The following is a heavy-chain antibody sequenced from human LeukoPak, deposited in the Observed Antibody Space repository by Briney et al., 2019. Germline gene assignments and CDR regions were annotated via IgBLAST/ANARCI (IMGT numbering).Heavy chain of an antibody. V-gene: IGHV4-39*07. CDR3: ARHYDSSGYLFDY. J-gene: IGHJ4*02. CDR1: GGSISSSSYY. CDR2: IYYSGST. Sequence: SETLSLTCTVSGGSISSSSYYWGWIRQPPGKGLEWIGSIYYSGSTYYNPSLKSRVTISVDTSKNQFSLKLSSVTAADTAVYYCARHYDSSGYLFDYWGQGTLVTVSS. D-gene: IGHD3-22*01.